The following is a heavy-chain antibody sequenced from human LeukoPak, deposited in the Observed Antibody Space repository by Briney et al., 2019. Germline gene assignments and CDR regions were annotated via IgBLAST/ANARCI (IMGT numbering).Heavy chain of an antibody. J-gene: IGHJ4*02. CDR2: IYYSGST. Sequence: PSETLSLTCTVSGGSISSHYWSWIRQPPGKGLEWIGYIYYSGSTNYNPSLKSRVTISVDTSKNQFSLKLSSVTAADTAVYYCARAGNYGDDFDYWGQGTLVTVSS. D-gene: IGHD4-17*01. V-gene: IGHV4-59*11. CDR1: GGSISSHY. CDR3: ARAGNYGDDFDY.